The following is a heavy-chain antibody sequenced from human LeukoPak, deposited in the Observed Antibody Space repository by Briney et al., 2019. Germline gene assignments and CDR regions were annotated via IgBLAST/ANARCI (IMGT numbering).Heavy chain of an antibody. CDR1: GGSISSGGYS. CDR3: ARIRRDGYNYSDY. V-gene: IGHV4-30-2*03. D-gene: IGHD5-24*01. Sequence: SETLSLTCAVSGGSISSGGYSWSWIRQPPGKGLEWIGYIYYSGSTYYNPSLMSRVTISVDASQNQFSLKLSSVTGADTAVYYCARIRRDGYNYSDYWGQGTLVTVSS. J-gene: IGHJ4*02. CDR2: IYYSGST.